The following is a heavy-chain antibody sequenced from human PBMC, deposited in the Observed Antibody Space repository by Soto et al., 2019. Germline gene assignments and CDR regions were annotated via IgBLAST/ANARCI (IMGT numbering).Heavy chain of an antibody. D-gene: IGHD4-4*01. CDR2: IYYSGST. J-gene: IGHJ6*02. Sequence: SETLSLTCTVDSISTYYWNWIRQPPGKGLEWIGYIYYSGSTNYNPSLKSRVTISVDTSKNQFSLKLSSVTAADTAVYYCARGTPITVTTFDYYYGMDVWGQGTTVTVSS. V-gene: IGHV4-59*01. CDR1: DSISTYY. CDR3: ARGTPITVTTFDYYYGMDV.